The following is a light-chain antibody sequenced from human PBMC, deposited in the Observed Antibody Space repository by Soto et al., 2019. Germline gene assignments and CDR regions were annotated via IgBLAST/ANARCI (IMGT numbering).Light chain of an antibody. V-gene: IGKV1-5*01. CDR3: QHYGGMWA. CDR2: DAS. Sequence: DIQMTQSPSTLSASVGDRVTITCRASQSIGNRLAWYQQKPGKAPKVLIYDASSLESGVPSRFSGSGSGTGFTLTISRLQPDDFATYGCQHYGGMWAFGQGTKVDIK. J-gene: IGKJ1*01. CDR1: QSIGNR.